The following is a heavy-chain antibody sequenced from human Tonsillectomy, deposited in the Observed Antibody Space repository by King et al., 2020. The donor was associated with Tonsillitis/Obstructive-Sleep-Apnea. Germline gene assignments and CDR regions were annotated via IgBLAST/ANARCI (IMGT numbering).Heavy chain of an antibody. CDR2: FSWNSGSI. D-gene: IGHD6-6*01. J-gene: IGHJ6*03. Sequence: QLVQSGGGLVQPGRSLRLSCAASGFTFDDYAMHWVRQAPGKGLEWVSGFSWNSGSIGYADSVKGRFTISRDNAKNSLYLQMNSLRAEDTALYYCAKGASSSTYYYYYYMDVWGEGNTVTVSS. CDR1: GFTFDDYA. V-gene: IGHV3-9*01. CDR3: AKGASSSTYYYYYYMDV.